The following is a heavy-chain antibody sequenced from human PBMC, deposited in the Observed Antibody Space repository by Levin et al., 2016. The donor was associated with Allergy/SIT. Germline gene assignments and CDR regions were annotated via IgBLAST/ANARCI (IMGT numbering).Heavy chain of an antibody. CDR1: GFTFSGSS. D-gene: IGHD5-12*01. Sequence: GESLKISCAASGFTFSGSSMNWVRQASGRGLEWVGRIGSKTNSYATAYAASVKGRFTISRDDSKNTAYLQMNSLKTEDTAAYYCARRDISASGFDYWGQGALVTVSS. CDR2: IGSKTNSYAT. CDR3: ARRDISASGFDY. V-gene: IGHV3-73*01. J-gene: IGHJ4*02.